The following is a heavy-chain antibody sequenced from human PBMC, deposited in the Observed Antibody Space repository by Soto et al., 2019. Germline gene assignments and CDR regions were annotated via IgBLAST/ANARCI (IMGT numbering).Heavy chain of an antibody. CDR3: AKVVGGWYPTYDY. CDR1: GFAFSSYG. Sequence: QVQLVESGGGVVQPGRSLRLSCAASGFAFSSYGMYWVRQAPGKGLEWVAVISYDGSNKYYADSVKGRFTISRDNSKNTLYLQMNSLRAEDTAVYYCAKVVGGWYPTYDYWGQGTLVTFTS. V-gene: IGHV3-30*18. CDR2: ISYDGSNK. J-gene: IGHJ4*02. D-gene: IGHD6-19*01.